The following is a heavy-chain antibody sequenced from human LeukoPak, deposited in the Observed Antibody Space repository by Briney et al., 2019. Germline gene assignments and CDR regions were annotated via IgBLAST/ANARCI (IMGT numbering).Heavy chain of an antibody. CDR1: GFTFSNAW. V-gene: IGHV3-15*01. D-gene: IGHD3-22*01. CDR3: THDPITMIEPPDY. CDR2: IKSKTDGGTT. Sequence: GGSLRLSCAASGFTFSNAWMSWVRQAPGKGLEWVGRIKSKTDGGTTDYAAPVKGRFTISRDDSKNTLYLQMNSLKTEDTAVYYCTHDPITMIEPPDYWGQGTLVTVSS. J-gene: IGHJ4*02.